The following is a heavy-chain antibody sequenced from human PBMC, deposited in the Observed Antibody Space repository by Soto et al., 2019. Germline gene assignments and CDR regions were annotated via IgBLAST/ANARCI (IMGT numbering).Heavy chain of an antibody. CDR3: ARGLYSSSTYYYYYYGMDV. D-gene: IGHD6-13*01. V-gene: IGHV3-30-3*01. CDR2: ISYDGSNK. Sequence: QVQLVESGGGVVQPGRSLRLSCAASGFTFSSYAMHWVRQAPGKGLEWVAVISYDGSNKYYADSVKGQFTISRDNSKNTLYLQMNSLRAEDTAVYYCARGLYSSSTYYYYYYGMDVWGQGTTVTVSS. J-gene: IGHJ6*02. CDR1: GFTFSSYA.